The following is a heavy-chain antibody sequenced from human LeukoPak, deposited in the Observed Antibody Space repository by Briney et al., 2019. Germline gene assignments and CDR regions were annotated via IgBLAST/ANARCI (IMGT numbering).Heavy chain of an antibody. CDR1: GFTFSSYG. D-gene: IGHD1-26*01. CDR3: ANQRRAGSYLFDY. J-gene: IGHJ4*02. CDR2: IRYDGSNK. V-gene: IGHV3-30*02. Sequence: PGGSLRLSCAASGFTFSSYGMHSVRHAPGKGLEWGASIRYDGSNKYYADSVKGRFTISRDNSKNTLYLQMNSLRAEDTAVYYCANQRRAGSYLFDYWGQGTLVTVSS.